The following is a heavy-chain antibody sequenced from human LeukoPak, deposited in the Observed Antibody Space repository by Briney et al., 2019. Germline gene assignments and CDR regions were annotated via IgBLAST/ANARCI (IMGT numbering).Heavy chain of an antibody. J-gene: IGHJ4*02. D-gene: IGHD6-19*01. CDR1: GGSISSYY. CDR3: ASLTGGVAGTDFDY. CDR2: IYYSGRT. V-gene: IGHV4-59*01. Sequence: SETLSLTCSVSGGSISSYYWSWIRQPPGKGLEWIGYIYYSGRTSYNPSLKSRVTISVDTSKNQFSLRLSSVTAADTAVYYCASLTGGVAGTDFDYWGQGTLVTVSS.